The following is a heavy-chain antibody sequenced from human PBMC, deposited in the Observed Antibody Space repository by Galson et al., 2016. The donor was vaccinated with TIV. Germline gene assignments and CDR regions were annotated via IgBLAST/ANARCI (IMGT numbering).Heavy chain of an antibody. V-gene: IGHV1-24*01. CDR3: ATVAWFPGLSLDN. CDR2: FDPEVGKT. J-gene: IGHJ4*02. D-gene: IGHD3-22*01. CDR1: GDSLSELV. Sequence: SVKVSCKVSGDSLSELVMHWVRQAPGEGLEWMGGFDPEVGKTIYAQKLEGRVNMTADTSTDTAYMELGSLRFEDPAIYYCATVAWFPGLSLDNWGQGTLVIVSS.